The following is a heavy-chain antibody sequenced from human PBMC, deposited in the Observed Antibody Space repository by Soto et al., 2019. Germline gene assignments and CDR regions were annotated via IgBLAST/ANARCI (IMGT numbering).Heavy chain of an antibody. V-gene: IGHV4-59*08. CDR2: IYYSGST. CDR1: GGSISSYY. CDR3: ARRSMILGGSYFDY. D-gene: IGHD3-16*01. J-gene: IGHJ4*02. Sequence: QVQLQESGPGLVKPSETLSLTCTVSGGSISSYYWSWIRQPPGKGLEWIGYIYYSGSTNYNPSLKSRVPISVDTSKNQFSLKLSSVTAADTAVYYCARRSMILGGSYFDYWGQGTLVTVSS.